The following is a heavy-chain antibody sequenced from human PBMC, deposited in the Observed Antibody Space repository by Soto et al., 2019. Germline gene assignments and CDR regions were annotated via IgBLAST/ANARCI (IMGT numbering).Heavy chain of an antibody. CDR1: GGSISSYF. CDR2: IYYSGST. V-gene: IGHV4-59*08. CDR3: ARHGSGWFYFYY. Sequence: SETLSLTCTVSGGSISSYFWSWIRQPPGKGLEWIGYIYYSGSTNYNPSLKSRVTISVDTSKNQFALKLSSVAAADTAVYYCARHGSGWFYFYYRGQGTLVIVSA. D-gene: IGHD6-19*01. J-gene: IGHJ4*02.